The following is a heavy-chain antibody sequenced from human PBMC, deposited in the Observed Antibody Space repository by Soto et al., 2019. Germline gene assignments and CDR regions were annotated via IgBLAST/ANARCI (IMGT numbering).Heavy chain of an antibody. CDR3: AHIPNYYQYDWFDP. J-gene: IGHJ5*02. D-gene: IGHD3-16*01. CDR2: IYWDDDK. Sequence: QITLKESGPTLVKPTQTLTLTCTFSGFSLTTRGVGVGWIRQPPGKALECLALIYWDDDKRYSPSLQSRLSTXKXTXXTQVVRTRTNVDPVDTATYYCAHIPNYYQYDWFDPWGQGTLVSVSS. V-gene: IGHV2-5*02. CDR1: GFSLTTRGVG.